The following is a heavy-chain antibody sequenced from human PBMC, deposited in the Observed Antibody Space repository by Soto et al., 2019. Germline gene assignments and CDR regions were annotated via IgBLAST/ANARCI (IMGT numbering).Heavy chain of an antibody. CDR1: GYSISSGYY. V-gene: IGHV4-38-2*01. CDR3: ARVEVYYVTRNQYNWFDP. CDR2: IYHGGST. Sequence: PSETLSLTCAVSGYSISSGYYWGWLRQPPGKGLEWIGSIYHGGSTYYNPSLKSRVTISVDTSKNQFSLKLSSVTAADTAVYYCARVEVYYVTRNQYNWFDPWGQGTLVTVSS. D-gene: IGHD3-10*02. J-gene: IGHJ5*02.